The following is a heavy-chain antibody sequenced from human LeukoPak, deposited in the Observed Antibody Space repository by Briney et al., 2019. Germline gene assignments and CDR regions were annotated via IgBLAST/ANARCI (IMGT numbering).Heavy chain of an antibody. CDR1: GFTFSSYA. CDR3: AKYLSSTWPDAFDI. Sequence: SGGSLRLSCGASGFTFSSYAMRWLRQAPGKGREWVSAITGSGGTTFYPDSVKGRFTISRDNSKKTLYLQMNRLRDEDAAVYYCAKYLSSTWPDAFDIWGQGTMVTVSS. J-gene: IGHJ3*02. V-gene: IGHV3-23*01. D-gene: IGHD6-13*01. CDR2: ITGSGGTT.